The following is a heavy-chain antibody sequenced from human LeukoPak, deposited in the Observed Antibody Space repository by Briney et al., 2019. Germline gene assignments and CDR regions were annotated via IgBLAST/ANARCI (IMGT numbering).Heavy chain of an antibody. CDR3: ARERPDIVVVPAATDYYYYMDV. CDR2: IYTSGST. CDR1: GGSISSYH. V-gene: IGHV4-4*07. J-gene: IGHJ6*03. D-gene: IGHD2-2*01. Sequence: SETLSLTCTVSGGSISSYHWSWIRQPAGKGLEWIGRIYTSGSTNYNPSLKSRVTMSVDTSKNQFSLKLSSVTAADTAVYYCARERPDIVVVPAATDYYYYMDVWGKGTTVTVSS.